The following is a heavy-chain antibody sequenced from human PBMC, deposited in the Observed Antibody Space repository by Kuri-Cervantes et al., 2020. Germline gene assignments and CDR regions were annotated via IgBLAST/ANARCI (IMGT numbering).Heavy chain of an antibody. CDR2: ISYDGSNK. V-gene: IGHV3-30-3*01. J-gene: IGHJ6*02. D-gene: IGHD3-16*01. CDR3: ARDGRDPESRDWGYGMDV. CDR1: VFTFSSYA. Sequence: LSLTCAASVFTFSSYAMHWVSQAPGKGLEWVAVISYDGSNKYYADSVKGRFTISRDNSKNTLYLQMNSLRAEDTAVYYCARDGRDPESRDWGYGMDVWGQGTTVTVSS.